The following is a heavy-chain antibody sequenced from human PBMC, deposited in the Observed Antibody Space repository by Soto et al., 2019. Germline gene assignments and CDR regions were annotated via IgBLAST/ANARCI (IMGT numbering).Heavy chain of an antibody. CDR2: ISGSGGST. Sequence: GALRLSCAASGFTFSSYAMSWVRQAPGKWLEWFSAISGSGGSTYYADSVKGRFTISRDNSKNTLYLQMNSLRAEDTAVYYCAKDHGGDIVVVVAAMGAFDIWGQGTMVTVSS. V-gene: IGHV3-23*01. J-gene: IGHJ3*02. CDR3: AKDHGGDIVVVVAAMGAFDI. D-gene: IGHD2-15*01. CDR1: GFTFSSYA.